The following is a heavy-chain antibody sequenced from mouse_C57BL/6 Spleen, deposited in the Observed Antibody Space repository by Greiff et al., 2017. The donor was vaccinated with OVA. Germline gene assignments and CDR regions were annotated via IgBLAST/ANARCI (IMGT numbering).Heavy chain of an antibody. CDR2: IWTGGGT. V-gene: IGHV2-9-1*01. CDR1: GFSLTSYA. CDR3: ARNYYGSSPYYFDY. D-gene: IGHD1-1*01. J-gene: IGHJ2*01. Sequence: VKLVESGPGLVAPSQSLSITCTVSGFSLTSYAISWVRQPPGKGLEWLGVIWTGGGTNYNSALKSRLSISKDNSKSQVFLKMNSLQPDDTARYYCARNYYGSSPYYFDYWGQGTTLTVSS.